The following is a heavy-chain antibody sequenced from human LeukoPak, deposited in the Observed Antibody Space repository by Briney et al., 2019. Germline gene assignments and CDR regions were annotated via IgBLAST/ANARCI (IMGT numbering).Heavy chain of an antibody. CDR2: IYTSGST. J-gene: IGHJ4*02. Sequence: SETLSLTCTVSGGSISSYYWSWIRQPAGKGLEWIGRIYTSGSTNYNPSLKSRVTMSVDTSKNQFSLKLSSVTAADTAVYYCAREGYYYDSSGYYSLFDYWGPGTLVTVSS. V-gene: IGHV4-4*07. CDR1: GGSISSYY. D-gene: IGHD3-22*01. CDR3: AREGYYYDSSGYYSLFDY.